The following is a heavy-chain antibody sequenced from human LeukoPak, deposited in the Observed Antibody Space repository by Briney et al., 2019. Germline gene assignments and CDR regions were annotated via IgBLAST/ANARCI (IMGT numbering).Heavy chain of an antibody. D-gene: IGHD2-2*01. Sequence: NRGESLKISCKGSGYSFTSYWIAWVRQMPGKGLEWMGIIYPGDSDTRHSPSFQGQVTISVDKSISTAYLQWSSLKASDTAMYYCATWGHCSSTSCYGDAFDIWGQGTMVTVSS. CDR2: IYPGDSDT. CDR3: ATWGHCSSTSCYGDAFDI. J-gene: IGHJ3*02. V-gene: IGHV5-51*01. CDR1: GYSFTSYW.